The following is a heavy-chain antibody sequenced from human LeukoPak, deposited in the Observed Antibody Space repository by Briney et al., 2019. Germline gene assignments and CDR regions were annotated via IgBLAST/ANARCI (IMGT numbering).Heavy chain of an antibody. CDR1: GFTFSSYG. D-gene: IGHD3-10*01. Sequence: GGALRLSCAASGFTFSSYGMHWVRRAPGKGLWRVAVIWDDGSNKYYADTVKSRFTISRDNSKNTLYLQVKSLRAEETAVYNCARGKQFAHVFFDYWGQGTLVTVSS. CDR3: ARGKQFAHVFFDY. CDR2: IWDDGSNK. V-gene: IGHV3-33*01. J-gene: IGHJ4*02.